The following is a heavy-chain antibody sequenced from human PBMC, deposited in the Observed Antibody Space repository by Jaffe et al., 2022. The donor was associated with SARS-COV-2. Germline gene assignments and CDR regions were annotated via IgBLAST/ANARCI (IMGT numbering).Heavy chain of an antibody. J-gene: IGHJ6*02. D-gene: IGHD6-13*01. CDR1: GGSFSGYY. CDR2: INHSGST. Sequence: QVQLQQWGAGLLKPSETLSLTCAVYGGSFSGYYWSWIRQPPGKGLEWIGEINHSGSTNYNPSLKSRVTISVDTSKNQFSLKLSSVTAADTAVYYCARRGFELVLYYYYYYGMDVWGQGTTVTVSS. V-gene: IGHV4-34*01. CDR3: ARRGFELVLYYYYYYGMDV.